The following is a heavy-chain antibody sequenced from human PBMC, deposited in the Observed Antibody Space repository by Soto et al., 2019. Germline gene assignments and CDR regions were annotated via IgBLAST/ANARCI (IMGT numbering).Heavy chain of an antibody. CDR1: GFTFSSYA. V-gene: IGHV3-23*01. Sequence: GRSLRLSCAASGFTFSSYAMSWVRQAPGKGLEWVSAISGSGGSTYYADSVKGRFTISRDNSKNTLYLQMNSLRAEDTAVYYCAKDGIDSSGWLIDYWGQGTLVTVSS. CDR2: ISGSGGST. J-gene: IGHJ4*02. D-gene: IGHD6-19*01. CDR3: AKDGIDSSGWLIDY.